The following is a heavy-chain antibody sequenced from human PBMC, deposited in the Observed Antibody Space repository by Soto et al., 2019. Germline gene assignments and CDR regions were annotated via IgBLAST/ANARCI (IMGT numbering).Heavy chain of an antibody. Sequence: GESLKISCKGSGYSFTSYWIGWVRQMPGKGLEWMGIIYPGDSDTRYGPSFQGQVTIPADKSISTAYLQWSSLKASDTAMYYCASRSSGYKDGDAFDIWGQGTMVTVSS. V-gene: IGHV5-51*01. CDR1: GYSFTSYW. CDR3: ASRSSGYKDGDAFDI. J-gene: IGHJ3*02. CDR2: IYPGDSDT. D-gene: IGHD3-22*01.